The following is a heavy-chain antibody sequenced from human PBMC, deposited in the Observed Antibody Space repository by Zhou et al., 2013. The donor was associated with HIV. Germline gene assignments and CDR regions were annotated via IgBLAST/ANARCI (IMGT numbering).Heavy chain of an antibody. Sequence: QVQLLQSEAEVKPPGASVKVSCKVVGYTLANLAIHWVRLPPGQGLEWMGGFDPEDVMTVYAQKFEGRVSLTQDASSDTAYMSMTGLTSDDTAVYYCATIPPLERGQTVDMTAIGGGDYWGRGTRSLCPQ. J-gene: IGHJ4*02. CDR1: GYTLANLA. V-gene: IGHV1-24*01. D-gene: IGHD3-16*01. CDR3: ATIPPLERGQTVDMTAIGGGDY. CDR2: FDPEDVMT.